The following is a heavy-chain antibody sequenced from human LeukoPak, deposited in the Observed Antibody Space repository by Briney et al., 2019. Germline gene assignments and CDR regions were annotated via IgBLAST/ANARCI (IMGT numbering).Heavy chain of an antibody. V-gene: IGHV4-61*05. D-gene: IGHD6-13*01. CDR1: GGSISSSSYY. CDR2: IYYSGST. CDR3: ARVESSSWPRYYYYGMDV. Sequence: KSSETLSLTCTVSGGSISSSSYYWGWIRQPPGKGLEWIGYIYYSGSTNYNPSLKSRVTISVDTSKNQFSLKLSSVTAADTAVYYCARVESSSWPRYYYYGMDVWGQGTTVTVSS. J-gene: IGHJ6*02.